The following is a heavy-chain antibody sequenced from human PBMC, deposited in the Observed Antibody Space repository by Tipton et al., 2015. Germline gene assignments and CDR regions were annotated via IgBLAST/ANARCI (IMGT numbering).Heavy chain of an antibody. Sequence: TLSLTCTVSGGSINSDNYFWSWIRQHPGKGLEWIGYIYYSGSTYFNPSLKSRVTISLHTSKNHFSLNLTSVTAADTAMYYCARGSRPHGVPRHSFYYFYGMDVWGQGTTVTVSS. CDR2: IYYSGST. CDR1: GGSINSDNYF. V-gene: IGHV4-30-4*01. J-gene: IGHJ6*02. D-gene: IGHD2-2*01. CDR3: ARGSRPHGVPRHSFYYFYGMDV.